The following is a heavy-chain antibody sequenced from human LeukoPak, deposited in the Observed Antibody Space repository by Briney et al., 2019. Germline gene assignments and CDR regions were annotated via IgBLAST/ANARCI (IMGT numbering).Heavy chain of an antibody. Sequence: SETLSLTCTVSGGSISNYYWSWIRQPAGKGPEWIGRIYAGGTASYNPSLKSRVTMSADMSKNQLSLKLTSVTAADTAVYYCTREPVPWGQGTLVTVSS. CDR2: IYAGGTA. V-gene: IGHV4-4*07. CDR1: GGSISNYY. D-gene: IGHD6-19*01. J-gene: IGHJ4*02. CDR3: TREPVP.